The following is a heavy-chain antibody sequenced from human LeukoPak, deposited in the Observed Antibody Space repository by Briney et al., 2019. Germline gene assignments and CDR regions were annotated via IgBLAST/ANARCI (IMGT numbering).Heavy chain of an antibody. V-gene: IGHV1-2*02. CDR3: ARGPNAGYSSSWYGLRGGNFDY. CDR2: INPNSGGT. J-gene: IGHJ4*02. D-gene: IGHD6-13*01. CDR1: GYTFTGYY. Sequence: ASVKVSCKASGYTFTGYYMHWVRQAPGQGLEWMGWINPNSGGTNYAQKFQGRVTMTRDTSISTAYMELSRLRSDDTAVYYCARGPNAGYSSSWYGLRGGNFDYWGQGTLVTVSS.